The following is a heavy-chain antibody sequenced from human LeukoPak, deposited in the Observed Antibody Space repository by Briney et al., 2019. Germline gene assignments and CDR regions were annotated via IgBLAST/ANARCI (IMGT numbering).Heavy chain of an antibody. J-gene: IGHJ4*02. CDR1: GFTFSSYW. D-gene: IGHD6-6*01. CDR2: IKQDGSQK. CDR3: ARGSFAARWD. V-gene: IGHV3-7*01. Sequence: PGGSLRLSCAASGFTFSSYWMSWVRQAPGKGLEWVANIKQDGSQKYYVDSVKGRFTISRDNANNLLYLQMNSLRAEDTAVYYCARGSFAARWDWGQGTLVTVSS.